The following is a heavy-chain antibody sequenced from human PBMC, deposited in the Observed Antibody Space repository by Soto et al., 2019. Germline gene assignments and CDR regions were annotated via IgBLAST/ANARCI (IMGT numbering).Heavy chain of an antibody. CDR1: GFTFSSYG. CDR2: IPYDGSNK. D-gene: IGHD2-8*01. CDR3: AKVIYPIYCTNGVCYTGYLGNGMDV. J-gene: IGHJ6*02. V-gene: IGHV3-30*18. Sequence: GGSLRLSCAASGFTFSSYGMHWVRQAPGKGLEWVAVIPYDGSNKYYADSVKGRFTISRDNSKNTLYLQMNSQRAEDTAVYYCAKVIYPIYCTNGVCYTGYLGNGMDVWGQGTTVTVSS.